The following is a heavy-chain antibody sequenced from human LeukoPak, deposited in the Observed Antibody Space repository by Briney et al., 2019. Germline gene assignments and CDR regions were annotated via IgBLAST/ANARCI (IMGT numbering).Heavy chain of an antibody. CDR2: ISWNSGSI. Sequence: PGGSLRLSCAASGFTFDDYAMHWVRQAPGKGLEWVSGISWNSGSIGYADSVKGRFTISRDNAKNSLYLQMNSLRAEGTALYYCAKESHSSGWRGYYFDYWGQGTLVTVSS. CDR1: GFTFDDYA. V-gene: IGHV3-9*01. J-gene: IGHJ4*02. CDR3: AKESHSSGWRGYYFDY. D-gene: IGHD6-19*01.